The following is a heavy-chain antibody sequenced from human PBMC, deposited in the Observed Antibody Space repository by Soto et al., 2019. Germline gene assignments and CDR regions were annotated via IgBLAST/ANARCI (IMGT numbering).Heavy chain of an antibody. V-gene: IGHV1-8*01. CDR2: MNPNSGNT. CDR3: ASPFVHPDAFDI. D-gene: IGHD3-16*01. J-gene: IGHJ3*02. CDR1: GYAFTSYD. Sequence: QVQLVQSGAEVKKPGASVKVSCKASGYAFTSYDINWVRQATGQGLEWMGWMNPNSGNTGYAQKFQGRVTMTRNTSISTAYMELSSLRSEDTAVYYCASPFVHPDAFDIWGQGTMVTVSS.